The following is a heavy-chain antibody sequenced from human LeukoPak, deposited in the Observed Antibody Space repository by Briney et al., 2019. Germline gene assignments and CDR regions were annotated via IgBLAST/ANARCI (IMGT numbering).Heavy chain of an antibody. J-gene: IGHJ5*02. CDR1: GDSITAYY. Sequence: SQTLSLTCTVSGDSITAYYWGWIRQPPGKGQEWNGYIYFSGTTTSNPSLETRVPISVGTSKTESSLKMSSVTTGDTAVYYCATRRAEGGSNGHYNWFDPWGEGILVTVSS. D-gene: IGHD6-13*01. CDR2: IYFSGTT. V-gene: IGHV4-59*08. CDR3: ATRRAEGGSNGHYNWFDP.